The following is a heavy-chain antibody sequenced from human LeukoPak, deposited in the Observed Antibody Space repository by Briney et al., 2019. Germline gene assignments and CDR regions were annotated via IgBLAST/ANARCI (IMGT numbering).Heavy chain of an antibody. CDR2: INPNSGGT. D-gene: IGHD5-18*01. J-gene: IGHJ4*02. CDR3: AISYGYSAFDY. V-gene: IGHV1-2*02. Sequence: ASVKVSCKASGYTFTGYYMHWVRQAPGQGLEWMGWINPNSGGTNYAQKFRGRVTMTRDTSISTAYMELRRLRSDDTAVYYCAISYGYSAFDYWGQGTLVTVSS. CDR1: GYTFTGYY.